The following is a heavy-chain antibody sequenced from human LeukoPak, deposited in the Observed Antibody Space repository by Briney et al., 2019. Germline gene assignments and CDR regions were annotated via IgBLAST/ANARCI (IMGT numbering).Heavy chain of an antibody. CDR1: GGTFISYA. Sequence: ASVKVSCKASGGTFISYAISWVRQAPGQGLEWMGGIIPIFGTANYAQKFQGRVTITADESTSTAYIELSSLRSEDTAVYYCARAPRSWGFDYWGQGTLVTVSS. J-gene: IGHJ4*02. V-gene: IGHV1-69*13. D-gene: IGHD7-27*01. CDR2: IIPIFGTA. CDR3: ARAPRSWGFDY.